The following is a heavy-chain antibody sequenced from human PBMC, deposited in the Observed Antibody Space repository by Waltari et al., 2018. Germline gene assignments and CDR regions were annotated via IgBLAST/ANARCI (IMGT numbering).Heavy chain of an antibody. CDR3: VIGAQHVSNWYASEYFQH. J-gene: IGHJ1*01. V-gene: IGHV3-74*01. CDR1: GFPFRSYW. Sequence: EVQLVESGGGLVQPGGSLRLSCAASGFPFRSYWQHWVPQAPGKGLVWVSDINTDGSTTNYADSVKGRFTISRDNAKNTLYLQMDSLRAEETAVYYCVIGAQHVSNWYASEYFQHWGQGTLVTVSS. CDR2: INTDGSTT. D-gene: IGHD6-13*01.